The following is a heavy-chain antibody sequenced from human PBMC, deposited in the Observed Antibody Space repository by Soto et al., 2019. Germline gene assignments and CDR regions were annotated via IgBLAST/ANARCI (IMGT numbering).Heavy chain of an antibody. J-gene: IGHJ4*02. Sequence: QVRLQESGPGLVKPSETLSLTCIVSGGSINNYFWSWIRQPAGKGLEWIGRIYASGSANYNPSLESRVTMSVDRSENQFSLKLSSVTAADSATYYCARYRHRDDYVGACDFWGQGTLVTVSS. V-gene: IGHV4-4*07. D-gene: IGHD4-17*01. CDR3: ARYRHRDDYVGACDF. CDR2: IYASGSA. CDR1: GGSINNYF.